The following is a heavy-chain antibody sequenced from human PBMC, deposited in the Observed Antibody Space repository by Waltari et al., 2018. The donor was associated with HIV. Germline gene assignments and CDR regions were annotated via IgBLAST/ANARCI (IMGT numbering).Heavy chain of an antibody. CDR1: KFIFSNDG. Sequence: VQLVESGGGLVQPGGSMTLSCTASKFIFSNDGEKWVRQAPGKGLDWVADISSDGNEDFYSDSLKGRFVISRDNVKNSLFLQLSHLRVDDTAVYYCARGAVYSSGPYDAFDVWGQGTLVTVSS. D-gene: IGHD6-19*01. J-gene: IGHJ3*01. V-gene: IGHV3-7*04. CDR3: ARGAVYSSGPYDAFDV. CDR2: ISSDGNED.